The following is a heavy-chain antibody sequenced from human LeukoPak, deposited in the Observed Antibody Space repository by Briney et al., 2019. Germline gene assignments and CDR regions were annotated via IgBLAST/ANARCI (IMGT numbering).Heavy chain of an antibody. J-gene: IGHJ3*01. D-gene: IGHD4-11*01. CDR3: ASGGHDYSNYAVPG. CDR1: GYSFSTYX. Sequence: GESLXXSXKGSGYSFSTYXXAWVRQMPGKGLXGMGIIYPGDSDTRYSPSFQGQVTISADKSISTAYLQWGSLKASDTAMYYCASGGHDYSNYAVPGWGQGTMVTVSS. V-gene: IGHV5-51*01. CDR2: IYPGDSDT.